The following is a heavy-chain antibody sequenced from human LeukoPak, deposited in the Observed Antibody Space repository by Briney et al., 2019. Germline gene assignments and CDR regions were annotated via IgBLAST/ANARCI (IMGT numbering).Heavy chain of an antibody. CDR1: GYTFTGYY. J-gene: IGHJ4*02. D-gene: IGHD5-12*01. V-gene: IGHV1-2*06. Sequence: ASVKVSCKASGYTFTGYYMHWVRQAPGQGLEWMGRINPNSGGTNYAQKSQGRVTMTRDTSISTAYMELSRLRSDDTAVYYCARVRVATIFTSMAYFDYWGQGTLVTVSS. CDR2: INPNSGGT. CDR3: ARVRVATIFTSMAYFDY.